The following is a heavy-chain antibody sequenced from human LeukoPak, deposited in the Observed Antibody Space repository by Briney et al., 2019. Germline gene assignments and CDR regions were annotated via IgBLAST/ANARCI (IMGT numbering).Heavy chain of an antibody. CDR3: WREIRGYRLRRGFDP. CDR2: INHSGST. CDR1: GCSFSGYY. Sequence: WETLSLTCAVYGCSFSGYYWSWIRQPPGKGLEWIGEINHSGSTNYNPSLKSRVTISVDTSKNQFSLKLSSVTGADDAVYYWWREIRGYRLRRGFDPWGQGTLVTVSS. D-gene: IGHD5-18*01. V-gene: IGHV4-34*01. J-gene: IGHJ5*02.